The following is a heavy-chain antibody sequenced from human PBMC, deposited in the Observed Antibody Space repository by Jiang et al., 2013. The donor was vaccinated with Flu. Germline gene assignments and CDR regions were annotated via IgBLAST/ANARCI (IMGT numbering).Heavy chain of an antibody. CDR3: AKDPWEFGELFLPIYFDY. V-gene: IGHV3-30*18. CDR2: ITYDGGDK. CDR1: GFTFSTYG. J-gene: IGHJ4*02. Sequence: VQLVESGGGVVQPGRSLRLSCAVSGFTFSTYGMYWVRQAPGKGLEWVAVITYDGGDKYYADSVKGRFTISRDNSENTVYLQMNSLRTEDTAVYYCAKDPWEFGELFLPIYFDYWGQGTLVTVSS. D-gene: IGHD3-10*01.